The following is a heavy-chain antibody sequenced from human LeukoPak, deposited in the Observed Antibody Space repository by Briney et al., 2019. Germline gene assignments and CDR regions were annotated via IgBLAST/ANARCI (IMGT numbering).Heavy chain of an antibody. CDR1: GDTVFSTTAA. J-gene: IGHJ6*02. Sequence: SQTLSLTCAVSGDTVFSTTAAWNWIRQSPSRGLEWQGRTYYRSEWYRDYGSSVQSRITISPDTSKNQFSLQLTSVTPEDTAVYYCTRDRGGMGVWGQGTTVTVSS. V-gene: IGHV6-1*01. CDR3: TRDRGGMGV. D-gene: IGHD3-10*01. CDR2: TYYRSEWYR.